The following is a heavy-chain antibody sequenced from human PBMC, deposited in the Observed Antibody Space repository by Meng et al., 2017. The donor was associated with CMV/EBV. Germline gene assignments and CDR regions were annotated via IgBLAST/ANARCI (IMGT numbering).Heavy chain of an antibody. CDR2: ISSNGGST. CDR3: ATGQYSSSSRGDGYLDY. Sequence: GESLKISCAASGFTFSSYAMHWVRQAPGKGLEYVSAISSNGGSTYYADSVKGRFTISRDNSKNTLYLQMVSLRAEDMAVYYCATGQYSSSSRGDGYLDYWGQGTLVTVSS. V-gene: IGHV3-64*02. J-gene: IGHJ4*02. CDR1: GFTFSSYA. D-gene: IGHD6-6*01.